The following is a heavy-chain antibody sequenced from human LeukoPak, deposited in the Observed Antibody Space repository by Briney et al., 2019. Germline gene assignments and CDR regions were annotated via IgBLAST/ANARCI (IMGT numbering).Heavy chain of an antibody. D-gene: IGHD5-24*01. CDR2: VYYSGGN. CDR3: ARDDWGYSYTYFQH. J-gene: IGHJ1*01. V-gene: IGHV4-39*02. Sequence: PSETLSLTCTVSAGSISSSSYYWGWIRQPPGKGLEWIGSVYYSGGNYYNPSLKSRVTISVDTSKNQFSLKLTSVTAADTAVYYCARDDWGYSYTYFQHWGQGTLVTVSS. CDR1: AGSISSSSYY.